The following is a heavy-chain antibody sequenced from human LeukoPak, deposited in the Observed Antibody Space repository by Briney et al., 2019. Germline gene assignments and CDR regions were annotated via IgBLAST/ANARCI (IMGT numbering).Heavy chain of an antibody. V-gene: IGHV3-33*01. CDR1: GFTFSSYG. Sequence: PGRSLRLSCAASGFTFSSYGMHWVRQAPGKGLEWVAVIWYDGSNKYYADSVKGRFTISRDNSKNTLYLQMNSLRAEDTAVYYCARDLGSTGSFDYWGQGTLVTVSS. J-gene: IGHJ4*02. CDR3: ARDLGSTGSFDY. CDR2: IWYDGSNK. D-gene: IGHD3-10*01.